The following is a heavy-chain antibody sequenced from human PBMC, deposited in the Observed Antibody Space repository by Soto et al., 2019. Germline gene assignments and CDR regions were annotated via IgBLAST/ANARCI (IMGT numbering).Heavy chain of an antibody. CDR2: ISGSGGST. D-gene: IGHD2-15*01. J-gene: IGHJ6*02. CDR3: AKAVEGYCSGGSCYNGMDV. Sequence: PGGSLRLSCAASGFTFSSYAMSWVRQAPGKGLEWVSAISGSGGSTYYADSVKGRFTISRDNSKNTLYLQMNSLRAEDTAVYYCAKAVEGYCSGGSCYNGMDVWGQGTTVTVS. V-gene: IGHV3-23*01. CDR1: GFTFSSYA.